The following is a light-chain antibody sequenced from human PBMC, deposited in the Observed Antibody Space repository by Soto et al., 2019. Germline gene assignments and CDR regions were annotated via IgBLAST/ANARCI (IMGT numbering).Light chain of an antibody. J-gene: IGKJ3*01. CDR3: QQYNDSPLT. CDR2: AAS. V-gene: IGKV3-20*01. Sequence: EIVLTQSPGTLSLSPGERATLSCRASQTLSTNSLAWYQQRPGQTPRLLIYAASTRDTDIPDRFNGSGSGTGFTLANSRLEPEDFGLYYCQQYNDSPLTFGPGTKVDVK. CDR1: QTLSTNS.